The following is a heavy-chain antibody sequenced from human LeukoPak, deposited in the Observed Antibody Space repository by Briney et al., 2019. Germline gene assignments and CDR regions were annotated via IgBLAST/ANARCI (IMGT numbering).Heavy chain of an antibody. CDR2: IGSSGGGI. Sequence: PGGSLRLSCAASGFTFSTYTMYWVRHPPGKRLEWVSIIGSSGGGILYADSVKGRFTISRDNSKNALYLQMNSLRVEDTAVYYCAIDPNWGTHSWGQGVLVTVSS. D-gene: IGHD7-27*01. CDR3: AIDPNWGTHS. J-gene: IGHJ4*02. CDR1: GFTFSTYT. V-gene: IGHV3-23*01.